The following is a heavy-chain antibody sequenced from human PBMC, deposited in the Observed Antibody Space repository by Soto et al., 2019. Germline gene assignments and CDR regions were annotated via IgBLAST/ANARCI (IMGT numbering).Heavy chain of an antibody. D-gene: IGHD2-15*01. CDR2: ISGSGGST. Sequence: GGSLRLSCAASVFTFSSYAMSWVRQAPGKGLDSVSAISGSGGSTYYADSVKGRFTISRDNSKNTLYLQMNSLRAEDTAVYYCATDCSGGSCRLYYYYYYGMDVWGQGTTVTVSS. CDR1: VFTFSSYA. V-gene: IGHV3-23*01. J-gene: IGHJ6*02. CDR3: ATDCSGGSCRLYYYYYYGMDV.